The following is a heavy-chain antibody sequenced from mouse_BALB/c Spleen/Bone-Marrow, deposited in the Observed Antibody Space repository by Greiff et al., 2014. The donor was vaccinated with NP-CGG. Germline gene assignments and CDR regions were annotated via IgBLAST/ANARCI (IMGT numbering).Heavy chain of an antibody. J-gene: IGHJ3*01. CDR1: GFTFSDYY. V-gene: IGHV5-4*02. CDR2: ISDGGSYT. D-gene: IGHD1-1*01. Sequence: EVQLVESGGGLVKPGGSLKLSCAASGFTFSDYYMYWVRQTPEKRLEWAATISDGGSYTYYPDSVKGRFTISRDNAKNNLYLQMSSLKSEDTAMYYCANYYGSTWFAYWGQGTLVTVSA. CDR3: ANYYGSTWFAY.